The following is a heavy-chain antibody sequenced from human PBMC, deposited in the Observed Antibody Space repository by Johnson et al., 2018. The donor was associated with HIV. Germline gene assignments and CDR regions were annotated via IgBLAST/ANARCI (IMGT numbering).Heavy chain of an antibody. CDR3: AKGGSAVAVAFDI. CDR2: ISYDGNNK. Sequence: QVQLVESGGGLIQPGGSLRLSCAASGFTVSSNYMSWVRQAPGKGLEWVAIISYDGNNKYYADSVKGRFTISRDNSKNTLYLQMNSLRAEDTAVYYCAKGGSAVAVAFDIWGQGTMVTVSS. D-gene: IGHD6-19*01. CDR1: GFTVSSNY. V-gene: IGHV3-30*18. J-gene: IGHJ3*02.